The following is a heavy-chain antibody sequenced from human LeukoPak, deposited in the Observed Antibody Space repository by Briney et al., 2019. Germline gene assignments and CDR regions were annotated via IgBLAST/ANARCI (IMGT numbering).Heavy chain of an antibody. CDR1: GAFTSTYY. D-gene: IGHD6-25*01. CDR3: ARIDPLGSFDQ. V-gene: IGHV4-59*13. J-gene: IGHJ4*02. Sequence: PSETLSLACTVSGAFTSTYYWSWVRQPPTGGLEWIGYVFYSGSSNYNPNFSSRVTMSVDTSKSQFSLKLTSVTAADTAVYYCARIDPLGSFDQWGQGTLVTVSS. CDR2: VFYSGSS.